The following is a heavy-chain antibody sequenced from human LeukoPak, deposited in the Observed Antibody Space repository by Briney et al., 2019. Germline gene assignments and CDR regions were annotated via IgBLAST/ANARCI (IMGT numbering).Heavy chain of an antibody. CDR2: IYYSGST. V-gene: IGHV4-39*01. D-gene: IGHD4-23*01. J-gene: IGHJ4*02. Sequence: SETLSLTCTVSGGSISSSSYYWRWIRQPPGKGLEWLGSIYYSGSTYYNPSLKSRVTISVDTSKNQFSLKLSSVTAADTAVYYCARLRLPDYSGNSGFYYWGQGTLVTVSS. CDR1: GGSISSSSYY. CDR3: ARLRLPDYSGNSGFYY.